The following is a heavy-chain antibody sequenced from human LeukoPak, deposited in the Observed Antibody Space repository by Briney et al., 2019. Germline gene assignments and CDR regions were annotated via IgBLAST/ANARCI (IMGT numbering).Heavy chain of an antibody. J-gene: IGHJ4*02. CDR1: GYSFTSYW. D-gene: IGHD5-18*01. CDR2: IHPRDSDT. V-gene: IGHV5-51*01. CDR3: ARSRFGPRYSYGPEYYFDY. Sequence: PGESLKISCKGSGYSFTSYWIGWVRQMPGKGLEWMGIIHPRDSDTRYSPSFQGQVTISADKSISTAYLQWSSLKASDTAMYYCARSRFGPRYSYGPEYYFDYWGQGTLVTVSS.